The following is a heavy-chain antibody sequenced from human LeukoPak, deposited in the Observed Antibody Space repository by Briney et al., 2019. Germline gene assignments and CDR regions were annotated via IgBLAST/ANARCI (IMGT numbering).Heavy chain of an antibody. Sequence: ASVKVSCKASGYTFTGYYMHWVRQAPGQGLEWMGWINPNSGGTNYAQKFQGRVTMTRDTSISTAYMELSRLRSDDTAVYYCARHLVPVAMGVNYYYGMDVWGQGTTVTVSS. J-gene: IGHJ6*02. CDR1: GYTFTGYY. CDR2: INPNSGGT. D-gene: IGHD2-2*01. V-gene: IGHV1-2*02. CDR3: ARHLVPVAMGVNYYYGMDV.